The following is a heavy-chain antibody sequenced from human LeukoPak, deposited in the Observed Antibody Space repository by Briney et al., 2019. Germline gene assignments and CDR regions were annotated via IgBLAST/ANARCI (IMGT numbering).Heavy chain of an antibody. Sequence: SETLSLTCTVSGGSLSSYYWSWIRQPAGKGLEWIGRIYTSGSTNYNPSLKSRVTMSVDTSKNQFSLKLSSVTAADTAVHYCARDLAAAGTAHFDYWGQGTLVTVSS. CDR2: IYTSGST. CDR3: ARDLAAAGTAHFDY. CDR1: GGSLSSYY. D-gene: IGHD6-13*01. V-gene: IGHV4-4*07. J-gene: IGHJ4*02.